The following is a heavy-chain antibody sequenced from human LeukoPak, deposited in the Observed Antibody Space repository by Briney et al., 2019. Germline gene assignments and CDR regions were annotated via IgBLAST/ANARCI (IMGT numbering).Heavy chain of an antibody. D-gene: IGHD3-10*01. J-gene: IGHJ4*02. V-gene: IGHV4-4*07. Sequence: SETLSLTCTVSGGSISSYYWSWIRQPAGKGLEWIGRIYTSGSTNYNPSLKSRVTMSVDTSKNQFSLKLSSVTAADTAVYYCARAAEWFGELSTKPFDYWGQGTLVTVSS. CDR3: ARAAEWFGELSTKPFDY. CDR1: GGSISSYY. CDR2: IYTSGST.